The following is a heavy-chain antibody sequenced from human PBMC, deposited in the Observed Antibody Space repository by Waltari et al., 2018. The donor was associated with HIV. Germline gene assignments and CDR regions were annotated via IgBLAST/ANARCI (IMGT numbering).Heavy chain of an antibody. CDR1: GHTLSELS. CDR2: FDPEDDET. J-gene: IGHJ6*02. CDR3: ATDFSGMVRAYSYYSLDV. Sequence: QVQLVQSGAEVKKPGASVKVSCKVSGHTLSELSMHWVRQVPGKGLEWMGNFDPEDDETIYAQKFQGRVTMTEDTSSDTAYMELSSLTSVDTAVYYCATDFSGMVRAYSYYSLDVWGQGTTVTVSS. V-gene: IGHV1-24*01. D-gene: IGHD3-10*01.